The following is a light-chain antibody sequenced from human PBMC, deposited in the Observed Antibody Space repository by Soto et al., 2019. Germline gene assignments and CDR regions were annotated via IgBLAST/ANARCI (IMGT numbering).Light chain of an antibody. V-gene: IGLV3-1*01. J-gene: IGLJ1*01. CDR2: QDT. CDR3: QAWDSSTGGV. Sequence: SSELTQPPSVSVSPGQTASITCSGDKLGDKYACWYQQKPGQSPILVIYQDTKRPSGIPERFSGSKSGNTATLTISGTQAMDEADYYCQAWDSSTGGVFGTGTKLTVL. CDR1: KLGDKY.